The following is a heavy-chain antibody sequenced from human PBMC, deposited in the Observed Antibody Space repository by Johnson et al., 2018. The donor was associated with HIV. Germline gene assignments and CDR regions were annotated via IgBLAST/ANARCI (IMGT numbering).Heavy chain of an antibody. V-gene: IGHV3-64*01. CDR1: GFTFSSYA. Sequence: VQLVESGGGLVQPGGSLRLSCAASGFTFSSYAMHCVRPAPGKGLEYVSAIRSNGGSTYYANSLKGRFTISRDNSKNTLYRQMGSLRAEDMAVYYCARDQRWWLQAPGAFDIWGQGTMVTVSS. J-gene: IGHJ3*02. CDR2: IRSNGGST. CDR3: ARDQRWWLQAPGAFDI. D-gene: IGHD5-24*01.